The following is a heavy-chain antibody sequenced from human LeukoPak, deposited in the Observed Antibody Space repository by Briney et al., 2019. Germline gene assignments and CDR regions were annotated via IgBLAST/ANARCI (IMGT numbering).Heavy chain of an antibody. CDR1: GGTFSSYA. Sequence: SVKVSWKASGGTFSSYAISWVRQAPGQGLEWMGGIIPIFGTANYAQKFQGRVTITADESTSTAYMELSSLRSEDTAVYYCAREGDYDILTGYLRANSGWFDPWGQGTLVTVSS. CDR2: IIPIFGTA. J-gene: IGHJ5*02. D-gene: IGHD3-9*01. V-gene: IGHV1-69*13. CDR3: AREGDYDILTGYLRANSGWFDP.